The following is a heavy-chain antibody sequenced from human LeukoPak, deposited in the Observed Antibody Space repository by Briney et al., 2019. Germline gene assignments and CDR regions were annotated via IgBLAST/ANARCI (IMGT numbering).Heavy chain of an antibody. V-gene: IGHV1-18*01. CDR2: VNPYNGNA. CDR1: RYTLKPYG. CDR3: ARDPDGSTDVDY. J-gene: IGHJ4*02. Sequence: AVNVSRKPSRYTLKPYGIRWVRQPPAQRLECMGVVNPYNGNANYAQRFRGRITIITYTSTSTAYMELRSLRSDGTAVYYCARDPDGSTDVDYWGQGALVTVSS. D-gene: IGHD4-11*01.